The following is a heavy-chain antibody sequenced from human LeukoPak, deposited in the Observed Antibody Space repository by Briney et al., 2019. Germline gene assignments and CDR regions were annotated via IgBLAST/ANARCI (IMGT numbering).Heavy chain of an antibody. CDR2: IYVSGTT. D-gene: IGHD3-10*01. J-gene: IGHJ4*02. V-gene: IGHV3-53*01. CDR3: GRHAYGGSPPLS. CDR1: GFTVRDGY. Sequence: GGSLRLSCAASGFTVRDGYMSWVRQAPGKRLEWLAFIYVSGTTFYAASVKGRFTISRVNAKNTVYLQMNNLRAEDTALYYCGRHAYGGSPPLSWGQGALVTVSS.